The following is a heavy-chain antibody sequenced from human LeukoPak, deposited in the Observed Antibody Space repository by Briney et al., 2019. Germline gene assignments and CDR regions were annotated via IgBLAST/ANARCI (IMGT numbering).Heavy chain of an antibody. CDR1: GDSISSSNW. V-gene: IGHV4-4*02. D-gene: IGHD6-19*01. Sequence: SGTLSLTCTVSGDSISSSNWWSWVRQPPGKGLEWIGEIYHSGRTNYNPSLKSRLTILVEKSKNQFSLKLSSVTAADTAVYYCARGLVIAVAGWGPWELPPAGYDYWGQGTLVTVSS. J-gene: IGHJ4*02. CDR3: ARGLVIAVAGWGPWELPPAGYDY. CDR2: IYHSGRT.